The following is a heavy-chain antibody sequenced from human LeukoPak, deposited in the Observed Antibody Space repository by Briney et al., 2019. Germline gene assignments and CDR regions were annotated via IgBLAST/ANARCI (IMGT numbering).Heavy chain of an antibody. Sequence: QPGRSLRLSCAASGFTFSSHAMHWVRQAPGKGLEWVAVISYGGSNKYYADSVKGRFTISRDNSKNTLYLQMNSLRAEDTAVYYCARDYGDYGSIVYWGQGTLVTVSS. CDR2: ISYGGSNK. V-gene: IGHV3-30-3*01. J-gene: IGHJ4*02. CDR3: ARDYGDYGSIVY. CDR1: GFTFSSHA. D-gene: IGHD4-17*01.